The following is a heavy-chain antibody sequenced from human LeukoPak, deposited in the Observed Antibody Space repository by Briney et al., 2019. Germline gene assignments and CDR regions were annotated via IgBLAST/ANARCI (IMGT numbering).Heavy chain of an antibody. CDR3: AKDTAVQFLEPAF. Sequence: GRSLRLSCAASGFTFNTFGMHWVRQAPGQGLEWVAAIWFDGSVKHYSDAVKGRFTISRDNSLNTLYLQMNSLRVEDTATYYCAKDTAVQFLEPAFWGQGTLVTVSS. V-gene: IGHV3-33*06. CDR1: GFTFNTFG. D-gene: IGHD3-3*01. J-gene: IGHJ4*02. CDR2: IWFDGSVK.